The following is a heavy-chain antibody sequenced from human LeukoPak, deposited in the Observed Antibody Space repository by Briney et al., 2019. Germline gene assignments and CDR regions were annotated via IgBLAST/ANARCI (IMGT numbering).Heavy chain of an antibody. D-gene: IGHD2-21*02. J-gene: IGHJ5*02. Sequence: GESLKISCKGSGYSFTSYWIGWVRQMPGKGLEWMGIIYPGDSDTRYSPSFQGQVTISADKSISTAYLQWSSLKASDTAMYYCARQAYCGGDCYSVNWFDPWGQGILVTVSS. CDR3: ARQAYCGGDCYSVNWFDP. V-gene: IGHV5-51*01. CDR2: IYPGDSDT. CDR1: GYSFTSYW.